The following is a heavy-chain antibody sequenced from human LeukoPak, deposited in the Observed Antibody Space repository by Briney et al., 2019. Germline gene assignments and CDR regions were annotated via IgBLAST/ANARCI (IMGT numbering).Heavy chain of an antibody. Sequence: SETLSLTCTVSGGSISSYYWSWIRQPAGKGLEWIGRIYTSGSTNYNPSLKSRVTMSVDTSKNQFSLKLSSVTAADTAVYYCAKGGFSYCSGGTCYVDYWGQGTLVTVSS. CDR1: GGSISSYY. CDR3: AKGGFSYCSGGTCYVDY. CDR2: IYTSGST. V-gene: IGHV4-4*07. J-gene: IGHJ4*02. D-gene: IGHD2-15*01.